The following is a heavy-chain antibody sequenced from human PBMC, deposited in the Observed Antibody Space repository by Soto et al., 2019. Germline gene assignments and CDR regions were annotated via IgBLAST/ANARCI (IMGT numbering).Heavy chain of an antibody. CDR1: GFTFSNYA. CDR3: ARGSVQLVILGHFDL. Sequence: GGSLRLSCAASGFTFSNYAMNWVRQAPGKGLEWVSGLSGSGGSTYYADSVKGRFTISRDNSKNTLYLQMNSLRAEDTAIYYCARGSVQLVILGHFDLWGRGTLVTVSS. D-gene: IGHD6-6*01. J-gene: IGHJ2*01. V-gene: IGHV3-23*01. CDR2: LSGSGGST.